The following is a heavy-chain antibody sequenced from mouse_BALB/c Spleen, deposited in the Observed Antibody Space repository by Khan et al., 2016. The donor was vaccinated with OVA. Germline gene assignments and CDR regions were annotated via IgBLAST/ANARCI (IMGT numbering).Heavy chain of an antibody. CDR1: GFTFSGYA. Sequence: EVELVESGGGLVKPGGSLKLSCAASGFTFSGYAMSWVRQTPEKRLEWVAEIGRGGSNTYYPDTVTGRFTISRDNARNTLYLEMSSLRSEDTAIYYCARDRYYGSSPDWFAYWGQGTLVTVSA. D-gene: IGHD1-1*01. J-gene: IGHJ3*01. CDR3: ARDRYYGSSPDWFAY. V-gene: IGHV5-9-4*01. CDR2: IGRGGSNT.